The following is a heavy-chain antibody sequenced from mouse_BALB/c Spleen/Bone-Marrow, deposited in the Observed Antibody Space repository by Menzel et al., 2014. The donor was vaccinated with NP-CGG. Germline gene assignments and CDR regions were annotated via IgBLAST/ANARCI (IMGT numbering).Heavy chain of an antibody. CDR2: INPDSSTI. CDR3: ARQGYYGKGDY. D-gene: IGHD2-1*01. J-gene: IGHJ2*01. V-gene: IGHV4-1*02. CDR1: GFDFSRYW. Sequence: EVKLLESGGGLVQPGGSLKLSCAASGFDFSRYWMSWVRQAPGKGLEWIGEINPDSSTINYTPSLKDKFIISRDNAKNMLYLQMSKVRSEDTALYYCARQGYYGKGDYWGQGTTLTVSS.